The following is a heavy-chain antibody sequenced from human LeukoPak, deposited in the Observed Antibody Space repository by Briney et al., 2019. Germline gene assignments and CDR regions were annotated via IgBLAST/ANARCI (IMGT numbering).Heavy chain of an antibody. Sequence: SETLSLTCSVSGDSMYSHYWSFIRQAAGTGLEWIGRIHTSGTTYYNPSLKSRVTLSIDTSMNQFSLRLTSVTAADTAVYYCARAGSGWSFDYWGQGSLVTVSS. CDR3: ARAGSGWSFDY. V-gene: IGHV4-4*07. D-gene: IGHD6-19*01. CDR2: IHTSGTT. J-gene: IGHJ4*02. CDR1: GDSMYSHY.